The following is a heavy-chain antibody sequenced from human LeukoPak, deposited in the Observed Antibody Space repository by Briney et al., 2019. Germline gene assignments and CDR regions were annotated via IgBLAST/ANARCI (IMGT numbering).Heavy chain of an antibody. D-gene: IGHD2-15*01. V-gene: IGHV4-4*07. J-gene: IGHJ5*02. Sequence: SSETLSLTCTVSGGSISSYYWSWIRQPARKGLEWIGRIFPSGSTNYNPSIKSPFTMSVDTSKNQFSMKLSSVTAADTAVYYCARDLYCSGDTCYETENWLDPWGQGTLVTVSS. CDR2: IFPSGST. CDR1: GGSISSYY. CDR3: ARDLYCSGDTCYETENWLDP.